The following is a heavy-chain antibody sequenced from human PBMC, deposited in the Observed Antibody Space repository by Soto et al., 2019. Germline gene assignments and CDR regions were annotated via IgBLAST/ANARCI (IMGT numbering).Heavy chain of an antibody. CDR1: GFTFSSYS. Sequence: GGSLRLSCAASGFTFSSYSMNWVRQAPGKGLEWVSYISSSSSTIYYADSVKGRFTISRDNAKNSLYLQMNSLRDEATAVYYCARDGYCSSTSCYSQPHYYYGMDVWGQGTTVTVSS. V-gene: IGHV3-48*02. D-gene: IGHD2-2*02. J-gene: IGHJ6*02. CDR3: ARDGYCSSTSCYSQPHYYYGMDV. CDR2: ISSSSSTI.